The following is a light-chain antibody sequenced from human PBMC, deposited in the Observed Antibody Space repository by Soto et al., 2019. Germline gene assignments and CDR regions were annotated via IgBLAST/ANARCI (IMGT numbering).Light chain of an antibody. CDR2: DGS. CDR1: SSAVERYNH. CDR3: SSYAHSVV. V-gene: IGLV2-23*01. J-gene: IGLJ2*01. Sequence: QSALTQPASVSGSPGQSVTLSCTRTSSAVERYNHVSWYQHLPGKAPKLLIYDGSHRPSGISDRFSGSRSGNTASLTISGLQDEDEADHYCSSYAHSVVFGGGTKLTVL.